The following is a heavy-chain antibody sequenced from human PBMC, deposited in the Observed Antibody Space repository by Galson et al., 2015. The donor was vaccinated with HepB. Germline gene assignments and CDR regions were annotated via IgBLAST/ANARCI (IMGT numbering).Heavy chain of an antibody. CDR1: GYTLTELS. V-gene: IGHV1-24*01. D-gene: IGHD6-13*01. J-gene: IGHJ6*03. CDR3: ATGSPSAAGRGRAIYYYYYYMDV. Sequence: SVKVSCKVSGYTLTELSMHWVRQAPGKGLEWMGGFDPEDGETVYAQKFQGRVTMTEDTSTDTAYMELSSPRSEDTAVYYCATGSPSAAGRGRAIYYYYYYMDVWGKGTTVTVSS. CDR2: FDPEDGET.